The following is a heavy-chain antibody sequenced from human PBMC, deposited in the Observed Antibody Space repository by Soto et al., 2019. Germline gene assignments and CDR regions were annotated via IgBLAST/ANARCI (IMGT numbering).Heavy chain of an antibody. J-gene: IGHJ4*02. Sequence: ASETLSLTCTVSGGSISNYYWSWIRQPPGKGLEWIGYIYYSGSTNYNHSLKSRVTISVDTSKNQFSLKLTSVTAADTAVYFCARVGALGSSSCFDYWGQGTLVTVSS. D-gene: IGHD6-13*01. CDR1: GGSISNYY. CDR2: IYYSGST. CDR3: ARVGALGSSSCFDY. V-gene: IGHV4-59*12.